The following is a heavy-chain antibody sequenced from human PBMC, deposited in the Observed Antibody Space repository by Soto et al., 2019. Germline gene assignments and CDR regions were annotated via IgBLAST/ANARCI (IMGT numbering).Heavy chain of an antibody. Sequence: SETLSLTCTVSGGSISSGDYYWSWIRQPPGKGLEWIGYIYYSGSTYYNPSLKSRVTISVDTSKNQFSLKLSSVTAADTAVYYCARHHHIAAAGTKFWSRRSDYYYYGMDVWGQGTTVTVSS. CDR3: ARHHHIAAAGTKFWSRRSDYYYYGMDV. D-gene: IGHD6-13*01. CDR1: GGSISSGDYY. J-gene: IGHJ6*02. V-gene: IGHV4-30-4*01. CDR2: IYYSGST.